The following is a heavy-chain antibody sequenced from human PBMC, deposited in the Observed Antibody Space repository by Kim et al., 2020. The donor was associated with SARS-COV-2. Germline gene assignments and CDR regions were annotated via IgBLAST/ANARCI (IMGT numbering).Heavy chain of an antibody. CDR2: IDGSSTYM. V-gene: IGHV3-21*01. CDR1: GFTFRTYI. CDR3: AREGFYGGNDPFDY. D-gene: IGHD3-10*01. J-gene: IGHJ4*02. Sequence: GGSLRLSCATSGFTFRTYIMNWVRQAPGKGLEWVSSIDGSSTYMFYADSLRGRFTISRDNAKNSLYLQMNSLRAEDTAIYYCAREGFYGGNDPFDYWGQGTLVTVSS.